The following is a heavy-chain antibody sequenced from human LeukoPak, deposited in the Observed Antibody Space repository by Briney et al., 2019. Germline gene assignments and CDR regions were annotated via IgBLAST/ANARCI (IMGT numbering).Heavy chain of an antibody. J-gene: IGHJ4*02. CDR2: ISGSGGST. Sequence: GGSLRLSCAASGFTFSSYAMSWVRQAPGKGLEWVSAISGSGGSTYYADSVKGRFTISRDNSKNTLYLQTNSLRAEDTAVYYCATTGIKTYYYDSSGYPSPYFDYWGQGTLVTVSS. V-gene: IGHV3-23*01. CDR1: GFTFSSYA. D-gene: IGHD3-22*01. CDR3: ATTGIKTYYYDSSGYPSPYFDY.